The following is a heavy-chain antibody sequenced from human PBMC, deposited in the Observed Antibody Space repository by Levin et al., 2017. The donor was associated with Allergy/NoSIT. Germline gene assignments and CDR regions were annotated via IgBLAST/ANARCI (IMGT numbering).Heavy chain of an antibody. CDR2: IKYSGST. CDR1: GGSIRSYY. J-gene: IGHJ4*02. D-gene: IGHD5-24*01. Sequence: SQTLSLTCTVSGGSIRSYYWSWLRQPPGKGLEWIGYIKYSGSTNYSPSLKSRVTISLDTSQNQFSLRLRSVTSADTAVYYCARHRDAYNSFDYWGQGTLVTVSS. V-gene: IGHV4-59*08. CDR3: ARHRDAYNSFDY.